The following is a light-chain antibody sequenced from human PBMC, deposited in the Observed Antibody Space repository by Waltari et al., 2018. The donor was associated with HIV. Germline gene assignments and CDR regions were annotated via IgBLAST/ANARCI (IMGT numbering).Light chain of an antibody. CDR2: NNN. V-gene: IGLV1-44*01. Sequence: QSVLTQPPSTSGTPGQRVTISCSGGSSNIGSNSENWYQQFPGTAPKLLIHNNNQRPSGVPDQFSGSKSGTSASLAISGLQSEDEAHYYCAAWDDRLNGLVFGGGTKLTVL. J-gene: IGLJ2*01. CDR1: SSNIGSNS. CDR3: AAWDDRLNGLV.